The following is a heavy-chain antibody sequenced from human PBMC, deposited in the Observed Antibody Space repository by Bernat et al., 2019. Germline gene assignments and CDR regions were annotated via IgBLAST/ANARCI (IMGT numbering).Heavy chain of an antibody. V-gene: IGHV1-18*01. D-gene: IGHD3-22*01. CDR1: GYTFISYG. J-gene: IGHJ4*02. CDR2: ISAYNGNT. CDR3: ARATYYYDSSGYYYERFDY. Sequence: QVQLVQSGAEVKKPGASVKVSCKASGYTFISYGISWVRQAPGQGLEWMGWISAYNGNTNYAQKLQGRVTMTTDTSTSTSYLELRSLISDDTAVYYCARATYYYDSSGYYYERFDYWGQGTLVTVSS.